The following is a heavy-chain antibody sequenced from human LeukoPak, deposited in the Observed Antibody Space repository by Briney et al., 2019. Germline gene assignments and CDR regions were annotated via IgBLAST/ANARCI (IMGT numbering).Heavy chain of an antibody. CDR2: IIPILGIA. CDR1: GGTFSSYA. CDR3: ARCEVVAAAGLNLDY. D-gene: IGHD6-13*01. J-gene: IGHJ4*02. Sequence: ASVKVSCKASGGTFSSYAISWVRQGPGQGLEWMGRIIPILGIANYAQKFQGRVTITADKSTSTAYMEMSSLRSEDTAVYYCARCEVVAAAGLNLDYWGQGTLVTVSS. V-gene: IGHV1-69*04.